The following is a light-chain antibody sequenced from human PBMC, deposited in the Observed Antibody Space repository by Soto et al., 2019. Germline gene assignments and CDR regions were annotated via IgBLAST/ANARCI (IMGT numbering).Light chain of an antibody. Sequence: QPVLTQPRSVSGSPGQSVTISCTGTSSDVGGYNYVSWYQHHPGKAPKLMIYDVSKRPSGVPDRFSGSKSGNTASLTISGLQAEDEADYYCCSYAGSYTLVFGGGTKVTVL. CDR2: DVS. CDR3: CSYAGSYTLV. J-gene: IGLJ2*01. CDR1: SSDVGGYNY. V-gene: IGLV2-11*01.